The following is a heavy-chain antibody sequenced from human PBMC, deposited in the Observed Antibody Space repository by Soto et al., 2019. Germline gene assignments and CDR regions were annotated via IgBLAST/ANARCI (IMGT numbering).Heavy chain of an antibody. Sequence: QVQLQDSGPGLVNPSQTLSLTCAVSGGSISSGGAYYWSWIRQSPGKGLEWIGYIHYSGSTYYNSSLKSRFTMSVDTAKNRFSLKVTSVTAADPAVYSCARSPKGLGNFDSGGKGTLVTVPS. V-gene: IGHV4-30-4*01. J-gene: IGHJ4*02. CDR2: IHYSGST. D-gene: IGHD3-10*01. CDR3: ARSPKGLGNFDS. CDR1: GGSISSGGAYY.